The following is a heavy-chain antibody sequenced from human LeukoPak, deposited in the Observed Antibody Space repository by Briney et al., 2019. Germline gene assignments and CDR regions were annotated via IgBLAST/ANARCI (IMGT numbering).Heavy chain of an antibody. CDR1: GFIVRSNH. Sequence: GGSLRLSCAAFGFIVRSNHINWVRQAPGKGLEWVSITYSGDTTYYADFVKGRFIISRDDSKNTLSLQMNSLRAEDTAVYYCARDSPNEAILWWSIDYWGQGTLVTVSS. J-gene: IGHJ4*02. CDR2: TYSGDTT. CDR3: ARDSPNEAILWWSIDY. D-gene: IGHD2-21*01. V-gene: IGHV3-66*01.